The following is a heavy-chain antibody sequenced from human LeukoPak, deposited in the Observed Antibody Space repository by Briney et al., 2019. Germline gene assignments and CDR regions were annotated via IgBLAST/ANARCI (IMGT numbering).Heavy chain of an antibody. J-gene: IGHJ6*03. V-gene: IGHV3-23*01. CDR3: AKNYGSRSRYYYFYYMDV. CDR2: ISASSFST. CDR1: GFTFSSYS. D-gene: IGHD3-10*01. Sequence: GGSLRLSYAASGFTFSSYSMSWVRQAPGRGLEWVSSISASSFSTYYADSVKGRFTISRDNSKNTLYLQMNSLRAEDTAVYYCAKNYGSRSRYYYFYYMDVWGKGTTVTISS.